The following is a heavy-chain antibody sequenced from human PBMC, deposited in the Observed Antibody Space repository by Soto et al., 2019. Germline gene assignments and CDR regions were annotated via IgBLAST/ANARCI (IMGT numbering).Heavy chain of an antibody. V-gene: IGHV3-30*03. CDR3: ARGNYYDRSGYRYYFDY. CDR2: ISYDGSNK. Sequence: SLRLSCAASGFTFSSYGMHWVRQAPGKGLEWVAVISYDGSNKYYADSVKGRFTISRDNSKNTLYLQMNSLRDEDTAVYYCARGNYYDRSGYRYYFDYWGQGTLVTVSS. D-gene: IGHD3-22*01. CDR1: GFTFSSYG. J-gene: IGHJ4*02.